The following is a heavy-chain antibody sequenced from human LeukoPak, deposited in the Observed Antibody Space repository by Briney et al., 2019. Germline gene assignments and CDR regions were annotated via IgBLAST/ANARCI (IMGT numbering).Heavy chain of an antibody. CDR2: IIPIFGTA. D-gene: IGHD3-3*01. CDR3: ATSVLERWKGITIFGVVPEYYFDY. Sequence: SVKVSCKASGGTFSSYAISWVRQAPGQGLEWMGGIIPIFGTANYAQKFQGRVTITADESTSTAYMELSSLRSEDTAVYYCATSVLERWKGITIFGVVPEYYFDYWGQGTLVTVSS. V-gene: IGHV1-69*13. J-gene: IGHJ4*02. CDR1: GGTFSSYA.